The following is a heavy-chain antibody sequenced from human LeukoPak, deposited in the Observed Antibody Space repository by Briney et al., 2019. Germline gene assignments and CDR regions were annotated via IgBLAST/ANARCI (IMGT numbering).Heavy chain of an antibody. V-gene: IGHV4-39*01. J-gene: IGHJ4*02. CDR3: ARHSRHMIVVVTYFDY. D-gene: IGHD3-22*01. CDR2: IYYSGST. CDR1: GGSISSSSYY. Sequence: PSETLSLTCTVSGGSISSSSYYWGWIRQPPGKGLEWIGSIYYSGSTYYSPSLKSRVTISVDTSKNQFSLKLSSVTAADTAVYYCARHSRHMIVVVTYFDYWGQGTLVTVSS.